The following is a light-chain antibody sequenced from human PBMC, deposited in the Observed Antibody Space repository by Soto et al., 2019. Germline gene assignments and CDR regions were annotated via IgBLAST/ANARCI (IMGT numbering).Light chain of an antibody. Sequence: IQMTQYPSSLSASVGDRVTITCRASQSISRNLNWYQHKPGKAPKLLIYAASSLQNGVPSRFRGGGSGTEFTLSINSLQPEDFGTYYCQQSFTTASITFGQGTRLEIK. CDR3: QQSFTTASIT. CDR2: AAS. CDR1: QSISRN. V-gene: IGKV1-39*01. J-gene: IGKJ5*01.